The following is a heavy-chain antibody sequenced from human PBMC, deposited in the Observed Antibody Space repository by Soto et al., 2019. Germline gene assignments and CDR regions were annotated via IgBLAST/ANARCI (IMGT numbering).Heavy chain of an antibody. CDR2: LNSDGGNT. V-gene: IGHV3-74*01. CDR3: ARGAKGQWLVDF. Sequence: EVQLVESGGGLVQPGGSLRLSCVASGFTFSNYWMHWVRQTPGEGLVWVSRLNSDGGNTDYADSVKGRFSISRDNAKNTVYLQMNSLRADDTALYYCARGAKGQWLVDFWGQGTLVTVSS. D-gene: IGHD6-19*01. CDR1: GFTFSNYW. J-gene: IGHJ4*02.